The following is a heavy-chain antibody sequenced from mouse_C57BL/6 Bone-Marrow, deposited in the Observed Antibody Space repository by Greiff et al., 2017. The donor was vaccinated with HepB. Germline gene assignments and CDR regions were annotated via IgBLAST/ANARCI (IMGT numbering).Heavy chain of an antibody. D-gene: IGHD1-1*01. Sequence: VQLQQSGPELVKPGASVKISCKASGYSFTSYYIHWVKQRPGQGLEWIGWIYPGSGNTKYNEKFKGKATLTADTSSSTAYMQLSSLTSEDSAVYYCAKDYYGSYYARDYWGQGTSVTVSS. CDR3: AKDYYGSYYARDY. V-gene: IGHV1-66*01. CDR2: IYPGSGNT. CDR1: GYSFTSYY. J-gene: IGHJ4*01.